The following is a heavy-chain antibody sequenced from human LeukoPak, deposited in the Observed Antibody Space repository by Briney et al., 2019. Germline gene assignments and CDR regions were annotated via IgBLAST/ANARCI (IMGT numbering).Heavy chain of an antibody. V-gene: IGHV4-38-2*02. CDR1: GYSISSGYY. D-gene: IGHD2-15*01. CDR2: FFYSGST. Sequence: SETLSLTCTVSGYSISSGYYWGWIRQPPGKGLEWIGSFFYSGSTYYNPSLKSRVTISVDTSKNQFSLKLSSVTAADTAVYYCARLDCSGGSCYYYYYYYMDVWGKGTTVTISS. J-gene: IGHJ6*03. CDR3: ARLDCSGGSCYYYYYYYMDV.